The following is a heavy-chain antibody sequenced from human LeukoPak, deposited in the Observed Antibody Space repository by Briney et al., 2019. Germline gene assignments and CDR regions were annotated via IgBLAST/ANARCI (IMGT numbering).Heavy chain of an antibody. Sequence: GGSLRLSCAASGFTFSDYAMRCVRQAPGMGLECVSAICGSGGSTYYADSEKGRFTISRDNSKNTLYLQMNSLRAEDTAVYSCAKNYYASGSHLDWFDPWGQGTLVTVSP. CDR1: GFTFSDYA. D-gene: IGHD3-10*01. CDR2: ICGSGGST. J-gene: IGHJ5*02. V-gene: IGHV3-23*01. CDR3: AKNYYASGSHLDWFDP.